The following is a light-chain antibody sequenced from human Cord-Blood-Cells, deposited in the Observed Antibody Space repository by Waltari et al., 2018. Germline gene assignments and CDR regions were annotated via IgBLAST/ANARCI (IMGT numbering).Light chain of an antibody. V-gene: IGKV3-11*01. J-gene: IGKJ4*01. CDR2: DTS. CDR1: QSVSSY. CDR3: QQRSNSPPLT. Sequence: EIVLTQSPATRSLSPGERATFSGRASQSVSSYLAWSQQKPGQAPRLLIYDTSNRATGIPARFIGSGSGTDFTLTISSLEPEDFAVYYCQQRSNSPPLTFGGGTKVEIK.